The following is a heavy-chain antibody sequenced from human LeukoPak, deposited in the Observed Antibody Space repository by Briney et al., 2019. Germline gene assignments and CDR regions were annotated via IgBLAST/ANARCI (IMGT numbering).Heavy chain of an antibody. D-gene: IGHD6-13*01. V-gene: IGHV4-59*01. Sequence: PSETLSLTCTLSGGSISSYYWSSIRQPPRKGLEGIGYIYYSGSTNYNPSLKSRVTISVDTSKNQFSLKLSSVPAADTAVYYCARRSSSFDYWGQGTLVTVSS. J-gene: IGHJ4*02. CDR1: GGSISSYY. CDR2: IYYSGST. CDR3: ARRSSSFDY.